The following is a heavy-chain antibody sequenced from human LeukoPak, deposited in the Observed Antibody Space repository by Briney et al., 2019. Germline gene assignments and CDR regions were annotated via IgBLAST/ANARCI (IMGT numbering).Heavy chain of an antibody. CDR1: RYILLSQR. CDR3: ARVRGGSYYFDY. D-gene: IGHD2-15*01. V-gene: IGHV1-18*01. J-gene: IGHJ4*02. Sequence: ASVKVSFKASRYILLSQRLRWVRPAPSQGLAGVGWISAYNGNTNYAQKLQGRVTMTTDTSTSTAYMQLRSLRSDDTAVYYCARVRGGSYYFDYWGQGTLVTVSS. CDR2: ISAYNGNT.